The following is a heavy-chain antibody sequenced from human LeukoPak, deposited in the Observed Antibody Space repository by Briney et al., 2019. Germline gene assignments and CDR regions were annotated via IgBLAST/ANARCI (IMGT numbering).Heavy chain of an antibody. D-gene: IGHD4-23*01. Sequence: SETLSLTCTVSGGSISSSSYYWGWIRQPPGEGLEWIGSIYYSGSTYYNPSLKSRVTISVDTSKNQFSLKLSSVTAADTAVYYCARHRYDYGDKRVAFDIWGQGTMVTVSS. J-gene: IGHJ3*02. CDR2: IYYSGST. V-gene: IGHV4-39*01. CDR3: ARHRYDYGDKRVAFDI. CDR1: GGSISSSSYY.